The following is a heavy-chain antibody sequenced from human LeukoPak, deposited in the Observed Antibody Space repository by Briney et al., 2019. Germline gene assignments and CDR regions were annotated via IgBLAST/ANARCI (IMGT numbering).Heavy chain of an antibody. Sequence: ASVKVSCKASGYTFTGYYMHWVRQAPGQGLEWMGWINPNSGGTNYAQKFQGRVTMTRDTSISTAYMELSRLRSDDTAVYYCASSWSTYYDSSGYYYAAYWGQGTLVTVSS. J-gene: IGHJ4*02. CDR1: GYTFTGYY. CDR3: ASSWSTYYDSSGYYYAAY. V-gene: IGHV1-2*02. D-gene: IGHD3-22*01. CDR2: INPNSGGT.